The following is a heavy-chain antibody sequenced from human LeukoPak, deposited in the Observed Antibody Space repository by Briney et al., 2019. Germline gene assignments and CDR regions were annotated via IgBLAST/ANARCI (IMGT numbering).Heavy chain of an antibody. D-gene: IGHD6-19*01. CDR3: ARVRGSRGAFDI. J-gene: IGHJ3*02. V-gene: IGHV4-59*01. CDR2: IYYSGST. CDR1: GGSISSYY. Sequence: SETLSLTCTVSGGSISSYYWSWIRQPPGKGLEWIGYIYYSGSTNYNPSLKSRVTISVDTSKNQFSLKLSSVTAADTAVYYCARVRGSRGAFDIWGQGTMVTVS.